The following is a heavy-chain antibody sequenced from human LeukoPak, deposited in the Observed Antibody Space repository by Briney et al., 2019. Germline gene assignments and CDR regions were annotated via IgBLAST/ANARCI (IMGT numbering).Heavy chain of an antibody. Sequence: PGGSLKLSCAASGFTFNSYAMNWVRQAPGEGLEWVSVIDNFGGNTYYADSVKGRFTVSRDNAKSSLYLQLNSLRAEDTAVYYCATRSCSISACRASSYHCMDFWGKGTTVTVSS. D-gene: IGHD2-2*01. CDR3: ATRSCSISACRASSYHCMDF. V-gene: IGHV3-23*01. J-gene: IGHJ6*03. CDR1: GFTFNSYA. CDR2: IDNFGGNT.